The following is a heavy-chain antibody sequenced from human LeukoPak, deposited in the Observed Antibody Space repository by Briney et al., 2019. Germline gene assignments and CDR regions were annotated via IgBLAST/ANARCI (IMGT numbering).Heavy chain of an antibody. CDR1: RFTFSDYY. Sequence: GGSLRLSCAASRFTFSDYYMSWLRQAPGKGLEWVSYINSSGGAISYADSVKGRFTISRDNAKYSLYLQMNSLRAEDTAVYYCARSGSYYGIDYWGQGTLVTVSS. CDR2: INSSGGAI. J-gene: IGHJ4*02. V-gene: IGHV3-11*04. CDR3: ARSGSYYGIDY. D-gene: IGHD1-26*01.